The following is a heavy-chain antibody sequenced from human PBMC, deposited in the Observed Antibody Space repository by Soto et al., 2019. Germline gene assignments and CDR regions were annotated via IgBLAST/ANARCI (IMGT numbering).Heavy chain of an antibody. CDR1: GGTFSTYT. CDR3: SIGSWSAETFDV. D-gene: IGHD2-2*01. J-gene: IGHJ3*01. CDR2: IIPMLTVR. Sequence: QVHLVQSGAEVKKPGSSVKVSCKAAGGTFSTYTLIWVRQAPGQGLEWMGRIIPMLTVRNSAQKFQGRVTLTADNSTSTAFMELTSLRSDDTAVYYCSIGSWSAETFDVWGQGTMVTVSS. V-gene: IGHV1-69*02.